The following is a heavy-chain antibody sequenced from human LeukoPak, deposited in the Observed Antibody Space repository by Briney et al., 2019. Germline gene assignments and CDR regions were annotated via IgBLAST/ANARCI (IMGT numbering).Heavy chain of an antibody. J-gene: IGHJ4*02. CDR1: GFTFSNYW. V-gene: IGHV3-7*05. CDR2: IKKDGSEK. CDR3: ASDSSGQKDYFGY. D-gene: IGHD3-22*01. Sequence: GGSLRLSCAASGFTFSNYWMSWVRQAPGKGLEWVANIKKDGSEKYYVDSAQGRFTISRDDAKKSLYLQMNSLRAEDTAVYYCASDSSGQKDYFGYWGQGTLVTVSS.